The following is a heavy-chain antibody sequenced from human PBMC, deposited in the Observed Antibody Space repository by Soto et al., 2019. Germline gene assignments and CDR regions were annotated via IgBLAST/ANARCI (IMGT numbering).Heavy chain of an antibody. CDR1: GGSFSGYY. V-gene: IGHV4-34*01. J-gene: IGHJ4*02. D-gene: IGHD3-10*01. Sequence: QVQLQQWGAGLLKPSETLSLTCAVYGGSFSGYYWSWIRQPPGKGLEWIGEINHSGSTNYNPSLKSRVTISVDTSKNQFSLKLSSVTAADTAVYYCARGRTYDSGSYSPTDYWGQGTLVTVSS. CDR3: ARGRTYDSGSYSPTDY. CDR2: INHSGST.